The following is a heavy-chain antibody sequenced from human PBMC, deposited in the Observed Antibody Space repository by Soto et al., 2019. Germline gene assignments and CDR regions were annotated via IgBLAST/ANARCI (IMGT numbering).Heavy chain of an antibody. J-gene: IGHJ4*02. CDR2: INGDGSGT. CDR1: GFTFSGSW. CDR3: ARGIFGSATAIDY. D-gene: IGHD3-3*01. V-gene: IGHV3-74*01. Sequence: EVQLVESGGGLVQPGGSLRLSCAASGFTFSGSWMHWVRQAPGKGLVWVSRINGDGSGTSYADFVKGRFTISRDDAKNTLFLQMNGLRADDTGVYYCARGIFGSATAIDYWGQGTLVTVSS.